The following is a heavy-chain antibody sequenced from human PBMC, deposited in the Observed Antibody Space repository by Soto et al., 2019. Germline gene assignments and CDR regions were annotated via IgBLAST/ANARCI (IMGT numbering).Heavy chain of an antibody. CDR3: ARDLLPEDTAMVSSDAFDI. CDR1: GYTFTSYY. V-gene: IGHV1-46*01. Sequence: ASVKVSCKASGYTFTSYYMHWVRQAPGQGLEWMGIINPSGGSTSYAQKFQGRVTMTRDTSTSTVYMELSSLRSEDTAVYYCARDLLPEDTAMVSSDAFDIWGQGTMVTVSS. J-gene: IGHJ3*02. CDR2: INPSGGST. D-gene: IGHD5-18*01.